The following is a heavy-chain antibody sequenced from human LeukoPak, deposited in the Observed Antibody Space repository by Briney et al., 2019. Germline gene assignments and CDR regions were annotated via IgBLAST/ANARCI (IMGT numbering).Heavy chain of an antibody. CDR1: GFTFSSYD. V-gene: IGHV3-30*03. Sequence: GGSLRLSCAASGFTFSSYDMHWVRQAPGKGLEWVAVISYDGRNKYYADSVKGRFTISRDNSKNTLYLEMSSLRVEDTALYYCARNLPPTLLWFGEFPPNFHPWGQGTLVTVSS. D-gene: IGHD3-10*01. J-gene: IGHJ1*01. CDR2: ISYDGRNK. CDR3: ARNLPPTLLWFGEFPPNFHP.